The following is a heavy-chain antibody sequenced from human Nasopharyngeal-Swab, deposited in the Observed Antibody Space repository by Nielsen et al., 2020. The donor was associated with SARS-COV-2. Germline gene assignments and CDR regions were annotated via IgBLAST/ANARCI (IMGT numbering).Heavy chain of an antibody. V-gene: IGHV4-34*01. D-gene: IGHD6-19*01. CDR3: ARGRSSGWYHYYFDY. CDR2: INQRGST. J-gene: IGHJ4*02. Sequence: GSLRLSCAVYGGSFSGYYWSWIRQPPGKGLEWIGEINQRGSTNYYPSLKSRVTMSVDTSKNQFSLKLSSVTAADTAVYYCARGRSSGWYHYYFDYWGQGTLVTVSS. CDR1: GGSFSGYY.